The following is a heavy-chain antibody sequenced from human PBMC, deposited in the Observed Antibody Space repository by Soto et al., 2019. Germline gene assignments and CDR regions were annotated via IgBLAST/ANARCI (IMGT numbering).Heavy chain of an antibody. CDR3: GRVMIGTSRHTDSDY. V-gene: IGHV4-39*01. J-gene: IGHJ4*02. D-gene: IGHD2-2*01. CDR1: GASISSRDYY. CDR2: IDYNGVT. Sequence: KTSETLFLTCSVSGASISSRDYYWGWIRQTPGKGLEWIGNIDYNGVTYYNPSLKSRVTVSKDTSKNQFSLKVASVTAADTAIYYCGRVMIGTSRHTDSDYWGQGTQVTVSS.